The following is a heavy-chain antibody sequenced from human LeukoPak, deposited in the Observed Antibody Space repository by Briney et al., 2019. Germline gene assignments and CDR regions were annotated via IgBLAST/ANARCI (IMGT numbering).Heavy chain of an antibody. Sequence: GGSLRLSCAASGFTFSSYAMHWVRQAPGKGLEYVSAISSNGGSTYYANSVKGRFTISRDNSKNTLYLQMGSLRAEDMAVYYCARSTVSSSSYYFDCWGQGTLVTVSS. J-gene: IGHJ4*02. CDR3: ARSTVSSSSYYFDC. V-gene: IGHV3-64*01. CDR1: GFTFSSYA. CDR2: ISSNGGST. D-gene: IGHD6-6*01.